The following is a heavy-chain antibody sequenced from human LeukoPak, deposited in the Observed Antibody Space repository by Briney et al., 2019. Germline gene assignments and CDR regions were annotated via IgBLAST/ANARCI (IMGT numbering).Heavy chain of an antibody. J-gene: IGHJ5*02. CDR1: EFTFSSYW. Sequence: GGSLRLSCAASEFTFSSYWMHWVRKAPGKGLVWVSRISSDGTITNYADSVKGRSTISRDNAKNTLYLQMNSLKAEDTAVYYCARASIAGTKFDPWGQGTLVTVSS. D-gene: IGHD6-13*01. CDR3: ARASIAGTKFDP. CDR2: ISSDGTIT. V-gene: IGHV3-74*01.